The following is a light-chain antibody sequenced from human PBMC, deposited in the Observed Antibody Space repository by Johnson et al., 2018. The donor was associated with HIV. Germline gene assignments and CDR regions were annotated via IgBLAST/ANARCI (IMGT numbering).Light chain of an antibody. CDR3: GTWDSSLSAEAV. Sequence: QSVLTQPPSVSAAPGQKVTISCSGSSSNIGNNYVSWYQQLPGTAPKLLIYDNNQRPSGIPDRFSGSKSGTSATLVITGLQTGDEADYYCGTWDSSLSAEAVFGSGTKVTVL. V-gene: IGLV1-51*01. J-gene: IGLJ1*01. CDR2: DNN. CDR1: SSNIGNNY.